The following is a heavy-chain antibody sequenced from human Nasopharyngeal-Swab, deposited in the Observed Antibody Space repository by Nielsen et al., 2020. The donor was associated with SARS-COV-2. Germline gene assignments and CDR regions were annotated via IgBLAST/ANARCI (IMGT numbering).Heavy chain of an antibody. CDR2: ISYDGSNK. CDR1: GFTFSSYA. Sequence: GESLKISCAASGFTFSSYAMHWVRQAPGKGLEWVAVISYDGSNKYCADSVKGRFTISRDNSKNTLYLQMNSLRAEDTAVYYCATTNYYSSGSYHWGQGTLVTVSS. J-gene: IGHJ4*02. V-gene: IGHV3-30-3*01. CDR3: ATTNYYSSGSYH. D-gene: IGHD3-10*01.